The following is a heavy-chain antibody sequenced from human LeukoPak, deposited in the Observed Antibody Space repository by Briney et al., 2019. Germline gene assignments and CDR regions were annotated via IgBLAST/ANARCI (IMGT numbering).Heavy chain of an antibody. CDR3: ARIHDSSYFGYAFDI. CDR1: GFSLSTSGMC. D-gene: IGHD6-13*01. J-gene: IGHJ3*02. CDR2: IDWDDEK. V-gene: IGHV2-70*11. Sequence: SGPTLVNPTQTLTLTCTFSGFSLSTSGMCVSWIRQPPGKALEWLARIDWDDEKYYSTSLKTRLAISKDTSKNQVVLTMTNMDPVDTATYYCARIHDSSYFGYAFDIWGQGTMVTVSS.